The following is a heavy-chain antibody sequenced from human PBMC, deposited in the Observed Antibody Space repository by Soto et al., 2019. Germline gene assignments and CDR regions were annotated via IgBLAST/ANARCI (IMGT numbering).Heavy chain of an antibody. CDR1: GYTFTGYY. D-gene: IGHD6-13*01. J-gene: IGHJ4*02. CDR3: ARGVAAAGIITSFPFDY. CDR2: INPNSGGT. Sequence: AASVKVSCKASGYTFTGYYMHLVRQAPGQGLEWMGWINPNSGGTNYAQKFQGWVTMTRDTSISTAYMELSRLRSDDTAVYYRARGVAAAGIITSFPFDYWGQGTLVTVSS. V-gene: IGHV1-2*04.